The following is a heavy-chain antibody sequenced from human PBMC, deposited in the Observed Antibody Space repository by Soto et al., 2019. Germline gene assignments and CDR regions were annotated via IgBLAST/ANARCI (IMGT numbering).Heavy chain of an antibody. CDR1: GYTFTSYY. CDR2: INPSGGST. Sequence: QVQLVQSGAEVKKPGASVKVSCKASGYTFTSYYMHWVRQAPGQGLEWMGIINPSGGSTSYAQKFQDRVTMTRDTSTSTFHMELSSLRSEDTAVYYCARVGVVVPAAAYYYGMDVWGQGTTVTVSS. V-gene: IGHV1-46*03. D-gene: IGHD2-2*01. J-gene: IGHJ6*02. CDR3: ARVGVVVPAAAYYYGMDV.